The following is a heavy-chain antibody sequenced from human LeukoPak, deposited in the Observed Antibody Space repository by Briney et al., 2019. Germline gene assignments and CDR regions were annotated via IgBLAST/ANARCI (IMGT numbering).Heavy chain of an antibody. V-gene: IGHV1-2*02. CDR2: INPNSGGT. J-gene: IGHJ5*02. CDR1: GYTFTGYY. CDR3: ARVVDCGGDCYYGTWFDP. D-gene: IGHD2-21*02. Sequence: ASVKVSCKASGYTFTGYYMHWVRQAPGQGLEWMGWINPNSGGTNYAQKFQGRVTMTRDTSISTAYMELSRLRSDDTAVYYCARVVDCGGDCYYGTWFDPWGQGTLVTVSS.